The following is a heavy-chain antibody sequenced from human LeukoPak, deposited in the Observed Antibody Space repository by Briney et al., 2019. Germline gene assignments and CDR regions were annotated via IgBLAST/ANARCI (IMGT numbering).Heavy chain of an antibody. CDR1: GFTFSSYA. D-gene: IGHD1-26*01. V-gene: IGHV3-23*01. Sequence: GGSLRLSCAASGFTFSSYAMSWVREAPGKGLEWVSAISGSGGSTYYADTVKGRFTISRDNSKNTLYLQMNSLRAADTAVYYCTKNYGYYIGSSYFDYWGQGTLVTVSS. J-gene: IGHJ4*02. CDR3: TKNYGYYIGSSYFDY. CDR2: ISGSGGST.